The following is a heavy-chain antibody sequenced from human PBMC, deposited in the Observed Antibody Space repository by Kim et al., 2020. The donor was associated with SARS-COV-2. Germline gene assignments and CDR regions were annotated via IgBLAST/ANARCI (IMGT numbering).Heavy chain of an antibody. V-gene: IGHV1-69*13. J-gene: IGHJ6*02. Sequence: SVKVSCKASGGTFSSYAISWVRQAPGQGLEWMGGIIPIFGTAKYAQKFQGRVTITADESTSKAYMELSSLRAEDTAVYYCARVVYYDILTGYSPTYYSYGMDVWGQGTTVTVSS. D-gene: IGHD3-9*01. CDR2: IIPIFGTA. CDR1: GGTFSSYA. CDR3: ARVVYYDILTGYSPTYYSYGMDV.